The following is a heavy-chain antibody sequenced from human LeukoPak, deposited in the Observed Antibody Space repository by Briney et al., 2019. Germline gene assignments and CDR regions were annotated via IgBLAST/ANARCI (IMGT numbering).Heavy chain of an antibody. CDR2: ISFSGGGT. CDR3: ASGSGSYRTPYYYMDV. Sequence: PGGSLRLSCAASGFTFSSYAMNWVRQAPGKGLEWVSGISFSGGGTYYADSVKGRFTVSRDNSKNTLYLQMNNLRAEDTAVYYCASGSGSYRTPYYYMDVWGTGTTVTVSS. D-gene: IGHD3-10*01. V-gene: IGHV3-23*01. J-gene: IGHJ6*03. CDR1: GFTFSSYA.